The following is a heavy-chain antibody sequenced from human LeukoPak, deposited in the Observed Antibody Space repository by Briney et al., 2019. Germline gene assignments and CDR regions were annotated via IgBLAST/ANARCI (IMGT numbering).Heavy chain of an antibody. CDR3: AREIAVAGRTTGWFDP. V-gene: IGHV1-18*01. D-gene: IGHD6-19*01. CDR2: ISAYNGNT. CDR1: GYTFTSYG. Sequence: GASVKVSCKASGYTFTSYGISWVRQAPGQGLEWMGWISAYNGNTNYAQKLQGRVTMTTDTSTSTAYMELRSLRSDDTAVYYCAREIAVAGRTTGWFDPWGQGTLVTVSS. J-gene: IGHJ5*02.